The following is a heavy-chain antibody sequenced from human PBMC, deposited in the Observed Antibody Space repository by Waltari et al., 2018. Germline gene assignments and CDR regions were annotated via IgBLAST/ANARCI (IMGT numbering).Heavy chain of an antibody. CDR3: VKAAIGNYPFDY. V-gene: IGHV3-64D*08. Sequence: EVQLVESGGGLVQPGGSLRLSFSASGFTFSNYAMHYVRQAPGKGLEYVSAISSNGVGTYYADSVKGRFTISRDNSKNTLYLQMSSLRAEDTAVYYCVKAAIGNYPFDYWGQGTLVTVSS. CDR1: GFTFSNYA. D-gene: IGHD1-7*01. J-gene: IGHJ4*02. CDR2: ISSNGVGT.